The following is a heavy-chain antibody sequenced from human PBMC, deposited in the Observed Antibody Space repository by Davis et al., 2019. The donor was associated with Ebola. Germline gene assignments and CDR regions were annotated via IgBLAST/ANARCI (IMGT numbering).Heavy chain of an antibody. V-gene: IGHV3-73*01. CDR1: GVTFSGSS. J-gene: IGHJ4*02. CDR3: TTQGNIVATGHDY. D-gene: IGHD5-12*01. Sequence: GESLKISCAASGVTFSGSSMHWVRQASGKGLEWVGHIRSKANSYATAYGASVKGRFTISRDDSTNTAYLQMNSRKTEDTAVYYCTTQGNIVATGHDYWGQGTLVTVSS. CDR2: IRSKANSYAT.